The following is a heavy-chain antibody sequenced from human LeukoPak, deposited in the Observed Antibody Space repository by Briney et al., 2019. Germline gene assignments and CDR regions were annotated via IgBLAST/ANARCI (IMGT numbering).Heavy chain of an antibody. J-gene: IGHJ4*02. CDR3: TRVGYIDEGIDY. Sequence: GGSLRLSCLTSGFTLSTNAMSWVRQAPGKGLEWISGISGSGASTYYADPVKGRFTISRDDSRNTLYLQMNSLRAEDTAIYYCTRVGYIDEGIDYWGQGTLVTVSS. CDR1: GFTLSTNA. D-gene: IGHD5-24*01. V-gene: IGHV3-23*01. CDR2: ISGSGAST.